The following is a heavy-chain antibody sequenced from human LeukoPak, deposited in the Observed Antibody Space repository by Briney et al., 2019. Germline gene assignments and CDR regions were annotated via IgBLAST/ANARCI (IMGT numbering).Heavy chain of an antibody. Sequence: HPGGSLRLSCAAYGFTFSSYAMSWVRQAPGKGLEWVSAISGSGGSTYYADSVKGRFTISRDNSKNTLYLQMNSLRAEDTAVYYCATKLGYCSSTSCYYYYYYYMDVWGKGTTVTVSS. CDR1: GFTFSSYA. CDR2: ISGSGGST. J-gene: IGHJ6*03. CDR3: ATKLGYCSSTSCYYYYYYYMDV. V-gene: IGHV3-23*01. D-gene: IGHD2-2*01.